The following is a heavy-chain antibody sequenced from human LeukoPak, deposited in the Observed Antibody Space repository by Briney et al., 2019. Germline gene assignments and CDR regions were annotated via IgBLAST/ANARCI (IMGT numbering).Heavy chain of an antibody. Sequence: GGSLRLSCTASGFAINSPAMSWVRQAPGKGLEWVSAISGVGDGYYAESVKGRFTIFRDNSRNTVFLQLNRLRAEDTAVYYCANLYGDKDEKWGQGTLVTVSS. V-gene: IGHV3-23*01. CDR3: ANLYGDKDEK. CDR1: GFAINSPA. J-gene: IGHJ4*02. D-gene: IGHD4-17*01. CDR2: ISGVGDG.